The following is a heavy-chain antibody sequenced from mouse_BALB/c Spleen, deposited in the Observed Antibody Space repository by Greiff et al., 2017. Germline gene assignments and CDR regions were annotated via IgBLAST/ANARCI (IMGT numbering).Heavy chain of an antibody. J-gene: IGHJ4*01. CDR3: ARNGNYRYHYAMDY. CDR1: GFSLTSYG. Sequence: QVQLKESGPGLVQPSQSLSITCTVSGFSLTSYGVHWVRQSPGKGLEWLGVIWSGGSTDYNAAFISRLSISKDNSKSQVFFKMNSLQADDTAIYYCARNGNYRYHYAMDYWGQGTSVTVSS. D-gene: IGHD2-14*01. V-gene: IGHV2-4-1*01. CDR2: IWSGGST.